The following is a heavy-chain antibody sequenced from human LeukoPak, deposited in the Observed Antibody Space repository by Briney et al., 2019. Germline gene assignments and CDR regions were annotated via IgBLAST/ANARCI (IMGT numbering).Heavy chain of an antibody. CDR2: INHSGST. Sequence: SETLSLTCAVYGGSFSGYYWSWIRQPPGKGLEWLGEINHSGSTNYNPSLKSRVTISVDTSKNQFSLKLSSVTAADTAVYYCATTYYDFWSGYWPTDWGQGTLVTVSS. CDR3: ATTYYDFWSGYWPTD. J-gene: IGHJ4*02. V-gene: IGHV4-34*01. CDR1: GGSFSGYY. D-gene: IGHD3-3*01.